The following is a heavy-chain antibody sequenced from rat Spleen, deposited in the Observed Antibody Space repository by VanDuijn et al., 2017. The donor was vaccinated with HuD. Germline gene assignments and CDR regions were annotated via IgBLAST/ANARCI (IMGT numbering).Heavy chain of an antibody. J-gene: IGHJ2*01. Sequence: EVQLVESGGGSVQPGRSLKLSCAASGFTFSNYDMAWVRQAPTKGLEWVASISPSGGRIYYRDSVKGRFTVSRDNAKSTLYLQMDSLRSEDTATYYCARHPDYSNYFDYWGLGVMVTVSS. CDR1: GFTFSNYD. D-gene: IGHD1-1*01. CDR2: ISPSGGRI. CDR3: ARHPDYSNYFDY. V-gene: IGHV5-25*01.